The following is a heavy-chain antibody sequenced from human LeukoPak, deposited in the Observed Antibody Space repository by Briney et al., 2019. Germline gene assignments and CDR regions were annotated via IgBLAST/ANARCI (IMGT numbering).Heavy chain of an antibody. J-gene: IGHJ4*02. D-gene: IGHD5-12*01. CDR3: ARIATKDGRDY. CDR1: GDSVSSKSAA. V-gene: IGHV6-1*01. Sequence: SQTLSLTCAISGDSVSSKSAAWNWIRQFPSRGLEWLGSTYYRSKWFREYAVSEKIRITINPDTAKNQFSLQLNSVTPDDTAVYYCARIATKDGRDYWGQGILVTVSS. CDR2: TYYRSKWFR.